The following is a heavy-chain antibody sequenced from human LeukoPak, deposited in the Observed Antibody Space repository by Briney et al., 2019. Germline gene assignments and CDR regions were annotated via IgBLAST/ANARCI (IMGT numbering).Heavy chain of an antibody. Sequence: SETLSLTCAVYGGSFSGYYWSWIRQPPGKGLEWIGEINHSGSTNYNPSLKSRVSILVDSSKNQFSLKLSSVTAADTAVYYCASQSAYSSSVDYWGQGTLVTVS. CDR1: GGSFSGYY. D-gene: IGHD6-6*01. CDR3: ASQSAYSSSVDY. J-gene: IGHJ4*02. V-gene: IGHV4-34*01. CDR2: INHSGST.